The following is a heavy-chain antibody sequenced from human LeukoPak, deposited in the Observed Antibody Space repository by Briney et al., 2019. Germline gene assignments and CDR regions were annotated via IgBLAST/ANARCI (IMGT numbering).Heavy chain of an antibody. CDR3: GGERARQLLVGGAFDI. D-gene: IGHD6-19*01. CDR1: GGSISSGGYY. J-gene: IGHJ3*02. V-gene: IGHV4-30-2*01. CDR2: IYHSGST. Sequence: SQTLSLTCTVSGGSISSGGYYWSWIRQPPGKGLEWIGYIYHSGSTNYNPSLKSRVTMSVDTSKNQFSLKLSSVTAADTAVYYCGGERARQLLVGGAFDIWGQGTMVTVSS.